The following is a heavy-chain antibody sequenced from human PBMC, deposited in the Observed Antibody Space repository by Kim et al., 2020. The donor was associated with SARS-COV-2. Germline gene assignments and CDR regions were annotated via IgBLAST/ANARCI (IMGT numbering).Heavy chain of an antibody. D-gene: IGHD6-19*01. Sequence: GGSLRLSCTASGFTFSSYAMHWVRQAPGKGLEWMVVLSKDGSKKYDADSVKGRFTISRDNSKNTLYLQMTDLRAEDTAMYYCTREGDSGGWADAFDIWGQGTMVTVSS. V-gene: IGHV3-30*04. J-gene: IGHJ3*02. CDR1: GFTFSSYA. CDR3: TREGDSGGWADAFDI. CDR2: LSKDGSKK.